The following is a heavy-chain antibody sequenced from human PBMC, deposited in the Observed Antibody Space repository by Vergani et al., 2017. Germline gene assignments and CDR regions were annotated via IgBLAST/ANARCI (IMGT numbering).Heavy chain of an antibody. D-gene: IGHD7-27*01. CDR3: ATGAGPFDI. Sequence: QVQMQESGPGLVKTSENLSLTCSASGTPISYWCWSWLRQPAGKGLEWIGLLCPSGSTNYKPSLKSRVTMSIDTSKNQFSLKLTSVTAADTAVYYCATGAGPFDIWGQGTLVTVSS. V-gene: IGHV4-4*07. CDR1: GTPISYWC. J-gene: IGHJ4*02. CDR2: LCPSGST.